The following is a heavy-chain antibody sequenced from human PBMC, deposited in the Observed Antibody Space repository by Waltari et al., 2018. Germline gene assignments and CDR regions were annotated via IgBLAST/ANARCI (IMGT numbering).Heavy chain of an antibody. CDR1: GFTFSSYG. J-gene: IGHJ4*02. CDR2: IRYDGSNK. V-gene: IGHV3-30*02. D-gene: IGHD4-17*01. Sequence: QVQLVESGGGVVQPGGSLRLSCAASGFTFSSYGMHWFRQAPGKGLGWVAFIRYDGSNKYYADSVKGRFTISRDNSKNTLYLQMNSLRAEDTAVYYCAKLGPMTTVTPGWGQGTLVTVSS. CDR3: AKLGPMTTVTPG.